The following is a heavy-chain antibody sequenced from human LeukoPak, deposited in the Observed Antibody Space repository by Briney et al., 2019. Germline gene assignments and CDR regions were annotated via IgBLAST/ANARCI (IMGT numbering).Heavy chain of an antibody. D-gene: IGHD6-19*01. Sequence: SETLSLTCTVSGGSIRSGGSYWGWLRQHPGKGLEWIGYIYYSGSTYYNPSLKSRVTISADTSKNQFSLILSPVTAADTAVYYCSIDRGSGCYYFDYWDQGTLVTVSS. V-gene: IGHV4-31*03. CDR2: IYYSGST. J-gene: IGHJ4*02. CDR1: GGSIRSGGSY. CDR3: SIDRGSGCYYFDY.